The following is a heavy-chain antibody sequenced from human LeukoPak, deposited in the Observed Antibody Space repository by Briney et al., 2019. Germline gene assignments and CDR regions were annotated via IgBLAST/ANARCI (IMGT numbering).Heavy chain of an antibody. CDR2: IYYSGST. CDR1: GGSISSSSYY. V-gene: IGHV4-39*01. Sequence: SETLSLTCTVSGGSISSSSYYWGWIRQPPGKGLEWIGSIYYSGSTYYNASLKSRVTISVDTSKNQFSLKLSSVTAADTAIYYCARRPGYYYGSGSYYNTYYYFGYWGQGTLVTVSS. J-gene: IGHJ4*02. D-gene: IGHD3-10*01. CDR3: ARRPGYYYGSGSYYNTYYYFGY.